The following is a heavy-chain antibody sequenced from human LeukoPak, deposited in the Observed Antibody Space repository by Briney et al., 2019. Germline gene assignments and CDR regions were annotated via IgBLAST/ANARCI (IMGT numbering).Heavy chain of an antibody. CDR2: IYYTGST. J-gene: IGHJ4*02. D-gene: IGHD6-19*01. V-gene: IGHV4-59*01. Sequence: SETLSLTCTLSGGSINSYYWSWIRQPPGKGLEWIGYIYYTGSTNYNPSLESRVTISVDASNNHFSLKLSSVTAADTAIYYCARAGGWHFDYWGQGTLVTVSS. CDR1: GGSINSYY. CDR3: ARAGGWHFDY.